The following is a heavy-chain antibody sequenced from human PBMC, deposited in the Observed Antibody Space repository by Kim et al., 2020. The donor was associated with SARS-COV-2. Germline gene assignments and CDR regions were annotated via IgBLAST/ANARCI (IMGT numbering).Heavy chain of an antibody. J-gene: IGHJ3*02. D-gene: IGHD4-17*01. V-gene: IGHV3-48*03. CDR1: GFTFSSYE. CDR2: ISSSGSTI. CDR3: ATHDYGGNSVATGAFDI. Sequence: GGSLRLSCAASGFTFSSYEMNWVRQAPGKGLEWVSYISSSGSTIYYADSVKGRFTISRDNAKNSLYLQMNSLRAEDTAVYYCATHDYGGNSVATGAFDIWGQGTMVTVSS.